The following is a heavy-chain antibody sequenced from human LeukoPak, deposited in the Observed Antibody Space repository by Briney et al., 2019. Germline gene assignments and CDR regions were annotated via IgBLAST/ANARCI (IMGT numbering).Heavy chain of an antibody. D-gene: IGHD2-15*01. Sequence: GGSLRLSCAASGFTFSSYAMSWVRQAPGKGLEWVSAISGSGGSTYYADSVKGRFTISRDNSKNTLYLQMNSLRAEDTAVYYCARDTALKDIVVVVAATPLQHWGQGTLVTVSS. CDR1: GFTFSSYA. CDR3: ARDTALKDIVVVVAATPLQH. V-gene: IGHV3-23*01. J-gene: IGHJ1*01. CDR2: ISGSGGST.